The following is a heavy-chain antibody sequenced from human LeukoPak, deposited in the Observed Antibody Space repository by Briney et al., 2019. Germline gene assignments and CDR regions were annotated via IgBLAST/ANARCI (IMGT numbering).Heavy chain of an antibody. J-gene: IGHJ1*01. V-gene: IGHV4-59*01. Sequence: SETLSLTCTVSGGSISSYYWSWIRQPPGRGLEWIGYIHYSGFSNYNPSLKSRVTISVDTSKNQFSLKLSFVTAANTAVYYCARDLHGGNSGLGYWGQGTLVTVSS. CDR2: IHYSGFS. CDR3: ARDLHGGNSGLGY. CDR1: GGSISSYY. D-gene: IGHD4-23*01.